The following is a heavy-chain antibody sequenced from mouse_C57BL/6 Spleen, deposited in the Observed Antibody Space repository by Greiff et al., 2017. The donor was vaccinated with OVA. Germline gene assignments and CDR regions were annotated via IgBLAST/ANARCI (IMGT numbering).Heavy chain of an antibody. J-gene: IGHJ4*01. Sequence: EVQLVESGGDLVKPGGSLKLSCAASGFTFSSYGMSWVRQTPDKRLEWVATISSGGSYTYYPDSVKGRFTISRDNAKNTLYLQMSSLKSEDTAMYYCARGRDPVDYWGQGTSVTVSS. CDR2: ISSGGSYT. CDR3: ARGRDPVDY. CDR1: GFTFSSYG. V-gene: IGHV5-6*01.